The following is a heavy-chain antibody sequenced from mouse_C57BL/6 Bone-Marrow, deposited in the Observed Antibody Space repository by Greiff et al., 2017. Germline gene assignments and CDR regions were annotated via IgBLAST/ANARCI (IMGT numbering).Heavy chain of an antibody. CDR1: GYSFTGYY. CDR2: INPSTGGT. J-gene: IGHJ3*01. Sequence: VQLQQSRPELVKPGASVKISCKASGYSFTGYYMNWVKQSPEKSLEWIGEINPSTGGTTYNQKFKAKATLTVDKSSRAAYMQLKSLTSEDSAVYYLSIWEVTAQATFSYWGQGTLVTVSA. CDR3: SIWEVTAQATFSY. D-gene: IGHD3-2*02. V-gene: IGHV1-42*01.